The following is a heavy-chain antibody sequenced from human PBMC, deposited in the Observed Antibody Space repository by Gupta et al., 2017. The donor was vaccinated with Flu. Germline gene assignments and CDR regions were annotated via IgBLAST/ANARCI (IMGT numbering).Heavy chain of an antibody. CDR3: AKCSSTSCHKQGAFDI. D-gene: IGHD2-2*01. Sequence: QVQLVQSGAEVRKPGASVKVSCTASGYTFTGYSMHWVRQAPGQGLEWRGRSNPNRGGTNYAQKFQGRVTMTRDTSISTAYMELSRLRSDDTAVYYCAKCSSTSCHKQGAFDIWGQGTMVTGSS. CDR2: SNPNRGGT. J-gene: IGHJ3*02. CDR1: GYTFTGYS. V-gene: IGHV1-2*06.